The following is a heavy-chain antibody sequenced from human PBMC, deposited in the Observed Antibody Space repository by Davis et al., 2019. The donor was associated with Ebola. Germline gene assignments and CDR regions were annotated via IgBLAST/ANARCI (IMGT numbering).Heavy chain of an antibody. V-gene: IGHV3-23*01. CDR3: AKDRPLDFSGPHAFDI. Sequence: GESPNIPCAAPGFTFSSYAMNWVLQVPGQGLEWVSTISGIGDSTYYADSVKGRFTISRDSSKNTLYLQMSSLRAEDTAVYYCAKDRPLDFSGPHAFDIWGQGTVVTVSS. J-gene: IGHJ3*02. CDR1: GFTFSSYA. D-gene: IGHD2-15*01. CDR2: ISGIGDST.